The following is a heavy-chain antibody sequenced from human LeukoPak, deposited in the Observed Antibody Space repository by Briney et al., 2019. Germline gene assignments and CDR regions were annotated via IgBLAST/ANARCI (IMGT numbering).Heavy chain of an antibody. V-gene: IGHV3-7*05. CDR1: GFTSSSYW. Sequence: GGSLRLSCAPSGFTSSSYWTSWVRQAPGKGLEWVANIKQDGSAKYYVDSAKGRFTVSTDTATNSLYLQVNSLRAEDTAVYYCARVGSGWYCYFDGWGQGTLVTVSS. D-gene: IGHD6-19*01. CDR2: IKQDGSAK. CDR3: ARVGSGWYCYFDG. J-gene: IGHJ4*02.